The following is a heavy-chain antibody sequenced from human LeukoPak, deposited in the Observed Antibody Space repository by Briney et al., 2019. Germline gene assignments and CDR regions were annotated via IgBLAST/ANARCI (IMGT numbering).Heavy chain of an antibody. CDR1: GYTFTGYY. CDR3: ARDFLGYCTTTSCYDVVFDY. J-gene: IGHJ4*02. D-gene: IGHD2-2*01. CDR2: INPSSGGT. Sequence: ASVKVSCKASGYTFTGYYMHWVRQAPGQGLEWMGWINPSSGGTNYAQKFQGRVTMTRDTSISTAYMELSRLRSDDTAVYYCARDFLGYCTTTSCYDVVFDYWGQGTLVTVSS. V-gene: IGHV1-2*02.